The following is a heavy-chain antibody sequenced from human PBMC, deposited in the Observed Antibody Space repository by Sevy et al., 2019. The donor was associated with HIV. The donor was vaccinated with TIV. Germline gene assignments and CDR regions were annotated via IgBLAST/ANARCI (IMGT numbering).Heavy chain of an antibody. V-gene: IGHV3-23*01. J-gene: IGHJ1*01. CDR1: GFTFSSYA. CDR3: AKVGSSSSWFLMVEGNWLEYLQH. D-gene: IGHD6-13*01. CDR2: ISGSGGRT. Sequence: GGSLRLSCAASGFTFSSYAMSWVRQAPGKGLEWVSAISGSGGRTYYADSVKGRFTISRDNSKNTLYLQMNSLRAEDTAVYYCAKVGSSSSWFLMVEGNWLEYLQHWGQGTLVTVSS.